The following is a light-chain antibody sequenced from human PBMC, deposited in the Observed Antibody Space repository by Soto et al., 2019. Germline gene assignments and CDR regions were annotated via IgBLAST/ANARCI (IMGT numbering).Light chain of an antibody. CDR3: QSYDSGVSASV. CDR2: SDV. Sequence: QSVLTQPPSVSGAPGQRVSISCSGSSSNIGAGFDVHWYQQFPGAAPKLLIYSDVNRPSGVPYRFSASKSGTSASLTITGLQTEDEAHYYCQSYDSGVSASVFGGRTKVTVL. J-gene: IGLJ2*01. CDR1: SSNIGAGFD. V-gene: IGLV1-40*01.